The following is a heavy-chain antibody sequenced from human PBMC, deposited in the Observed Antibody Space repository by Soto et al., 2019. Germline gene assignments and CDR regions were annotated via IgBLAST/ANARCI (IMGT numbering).Heavy chain of an antibody. Sequence: NPSETLSLSCTFSVGCISIGGYSWRWIRQTPGMGLEWIGYIYPTGKTYYNPSLKNRATLSIDTSQNQFSLQLTSVTAADTAVYFCARAPPGPAPRWGVWGQGTTVTVSS. CDR1: VGCISIGGYS. CDR3: ARAPPGPAPRWGV. CDR2: IYPTGKT. J-gene: IGHJ6*02. V-gene: IGHV4-30-2*01. D-gene: IGHD3-16*01.